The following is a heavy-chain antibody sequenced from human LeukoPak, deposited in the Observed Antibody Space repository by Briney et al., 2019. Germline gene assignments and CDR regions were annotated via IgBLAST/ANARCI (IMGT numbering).Heavy chain of an antibody. D-gene: IGHD3-10*01. CDR2: ISGSDGDI. Sequence: GGSLRLSCAASGFTFNIYAMNWVRQAPGKGLEWVSAISGSDGDIFYTDSVKGRFTISRDNSKNTLYLQMNSLRAGDTAVYYCAKDRFGSGSPNWFGPWGQGTLVTVSS. CDR1: GFTFNIYA. CDR3: AKDRFGSGSPNWFGP. V-gene: IGHV3-23*01. J-gene: IGHJ5*02.